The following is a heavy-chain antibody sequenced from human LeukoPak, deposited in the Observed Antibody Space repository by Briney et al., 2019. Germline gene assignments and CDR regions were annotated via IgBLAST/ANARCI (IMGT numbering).Heavy chain of an antibody. CDR2: ISAYNGNT. CDR3: ARTEENGVDFDY. V-gene: IGHV1-18*01. D-gene: IGHD4-17*01. Sequence: ASVKVSCKASGYTFTSYGISWVRQAPGQGLEWMGWISAYNGNTSYAQKLQGRVTMTTDTSTSTAYMELRSLRSDDTAVYYCARTEENGVDFDYWGQGTLVTVSS. CDR1: GYTFTSYG. J-gene: IGHJ4*02.